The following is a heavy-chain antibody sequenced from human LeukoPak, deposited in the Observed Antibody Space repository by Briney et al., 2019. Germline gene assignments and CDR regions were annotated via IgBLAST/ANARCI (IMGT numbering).Heavy chain of an antibody. CDR3: ARLAYSGSYY. D-gene: IGHD1-26*01. CDR1: GGSISSSSYY. CDR2: IYYSGST. Sequence: KPSETLSLTCAVSGGSISSSSYYWGWIRQPPGKGLEWLGSIYYSGSTYYNPSLKSRVTISVDTSKNQFSLKLSSVTAADTAVYHCARLAYSGSYYWGQGTLVTVSS. V-gene: IGHV4-39*01. J-gene: IGHJ4*02.